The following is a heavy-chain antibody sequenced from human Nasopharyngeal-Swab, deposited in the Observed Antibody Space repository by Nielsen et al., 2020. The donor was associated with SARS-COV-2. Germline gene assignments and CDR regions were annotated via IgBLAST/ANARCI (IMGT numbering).Heavy chain of an antibody. CDR1: RFTFSSYW. Sequence: GGSLRLSCAASRFTFSSYWMSWVRQAPGKGLEWVANIKQDGSEKYYVDSVKGRFTISRDNAKNSLYLQMNSLRAEDTAVYYCARDQGYKTYYYYYGMDVWGQGTTVTVSS. D-gene: IGHD5-18*01. J-gene: IGHJ6*02. V-gene: IGHV3-7*03. CDR3: ARDQGYKTYYYYYGMDV. CDR2: IKQDGSEK.